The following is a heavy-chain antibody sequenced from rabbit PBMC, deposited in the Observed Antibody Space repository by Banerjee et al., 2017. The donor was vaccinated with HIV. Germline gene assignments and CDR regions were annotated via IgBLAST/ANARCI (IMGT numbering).Heavy chain of an antibody. CDR3: ARDGMYGDNAGDGYAL. CDR2: IYTSSGST. J-gene: IGHJ4*01. Sequence: QEQLEESGGDLVKPGASLTLTCKASGFDFSSYHYMCWVRQAPGKGLEWIGCIYTSSGSTYYASWAKGRFTISKTSSTTVTLQMTSLTAADTATYFCARDGMYGDNAGDGYALWGPGTLVTVS. CDR1: GFDFSSYHY. D-gene: IGHD6-1*01. V-gene: IGHV1S45*01.